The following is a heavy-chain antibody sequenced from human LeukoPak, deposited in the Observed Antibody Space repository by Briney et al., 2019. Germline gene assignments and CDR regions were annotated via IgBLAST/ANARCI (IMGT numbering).Heavy chain of an antibody. J-gene: IGHJ4*02. V-gene: IGHV4-59*08. CDR1: GGSISSYY. CDR3: ARHYFDRPFDY. CDR2: IYYSGST. Sequence: KPSEPLSLTCTVSGGSISSYYWSWIRQPPGKGLEWIGYIYYSGSTNYNPSLKSRVTISVDTSKNQFSLKLSSVTAADTAVYYCARHYFDRPFDYWGQGTLVTVSS. D-gene: IGHD3-9*01.